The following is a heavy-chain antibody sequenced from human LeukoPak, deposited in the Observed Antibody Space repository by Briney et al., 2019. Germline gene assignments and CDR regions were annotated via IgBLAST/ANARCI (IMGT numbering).Heavy chain of an antibody. J-gene: IGHJ4*02. V-gene: IGHV3-7*01. Sequence: GGSLRLSCAASGFTFTTYWLGWVRQAPGKGLEWVANIKQDGSEKYYVDSVKGRFTISRDNAKNSLYLQMNSLRAEDTAVYYCARDQMISVVVPAAMGYFDYWGQGTLVTVSS. CDR1: GFTFTTYW. D-gene: IGHD2-2*01. CDR3: ARDQMISVVVPAAMGYFDY. CDR2: IKQDGSEK.